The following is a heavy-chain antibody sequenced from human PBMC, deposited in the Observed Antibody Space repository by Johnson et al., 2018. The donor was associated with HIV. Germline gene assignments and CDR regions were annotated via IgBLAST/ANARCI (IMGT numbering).Heavy chain of an antibody. CDR3: ARDENYYGSGSYSYYGMDV. CDR1: GFTFSSSG. J-gene: IGHJ6*02. CDR2: IWYDGGNK. V-gene: IGHV3-33*01. Sequence: QVQLVESGGGVVQPGRSLRLSCAASGFTFSSSGMHWVRQAPGKGLEWVSVIWYDGGNKYYADSVKGRFTISRDNSKNTLYLQMNSLRAEDTAVYYCARDENYYGSGSYSYYGMDVWGQGTTVTVSS. D-gene: IGHD3-10*01.